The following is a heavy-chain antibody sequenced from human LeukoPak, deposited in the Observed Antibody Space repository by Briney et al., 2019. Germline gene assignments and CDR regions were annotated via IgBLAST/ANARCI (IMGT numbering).Heavy chain of an antibody. Sequence: SETLSLTCTVSGGSMSGHHWNWIRQPPGKGLEYVANIHGGGSTNYNPSLQGRVTISLDTSKKQFSLNPRSVTAADTAVYYCARDPGDNNWYNFDSWGQGTLVTVSS. CDR2: IHGGGST. V-gene: IGHV4-59*11. CDR1: GGSMSGHH. D-gene: IGHD1-1*01. J-gene: IGHJ4*02. CDR3: ARDPGDNNWYNFDS.